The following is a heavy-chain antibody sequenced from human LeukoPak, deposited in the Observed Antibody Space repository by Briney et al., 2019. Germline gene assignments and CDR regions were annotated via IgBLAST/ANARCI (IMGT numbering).Heavy chain of an antibody. J-gene: IGHJ4*02. CDR1: GFTFSSYA. CDR3: AKGWGPVLRFLEWPT. CDR2: ISGSGGST. V-gene: IGHV3-23*01. D-gene: IGHD3-3*01. Sequence: GGSLRLSCAASGFTFSSYAMSWVRQAPGKGLEWVSAISGSGGSTYYADSVKGRFTISRDNSKNTLYLQMNSLRAEDTAVYYCAKGWGPVLRFLEWPTWGQGTLVTVSS.